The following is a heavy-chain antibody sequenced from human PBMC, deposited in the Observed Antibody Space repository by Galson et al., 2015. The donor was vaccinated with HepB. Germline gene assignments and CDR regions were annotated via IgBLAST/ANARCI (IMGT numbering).Heavy chain of an antibody. Sequence: SLRLSCAASGFTFSSYWMHWVRQAPGKGLVWVSRINCDGSRTSYADSVKGRFTISRDNAKNTLYLQMNSLRVEDTAVYYCARVWIQPYFDYWGQRNLVTVSS. CDR1: GFTFSSYW. J-gene: IGHJ4*02. CDR3: ARVWIQPYFDY. V-gene: IGHV3-74*01. D-gene: IGHD5-18*01. CDR2: INCDGSRT.